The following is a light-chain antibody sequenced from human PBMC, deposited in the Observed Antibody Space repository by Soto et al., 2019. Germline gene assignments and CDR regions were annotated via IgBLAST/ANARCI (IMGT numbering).Light chain of an antibody. Sequence: DIQMTQSPSSLSASIRDRVTITCQASQDISNYLNWYQQKPGKAPKLLICDASNLEPGVPSRFSGSGSGTAFTFTISSLQPEDIATYYCQQYDNLPFTFGPGTKMEIK. CDR3: QQYDNLPFT. CDR2: DAS. CDR1: QDISNY. V-gene: IGKV1-33*01. J-gene: IGKJ3*01.